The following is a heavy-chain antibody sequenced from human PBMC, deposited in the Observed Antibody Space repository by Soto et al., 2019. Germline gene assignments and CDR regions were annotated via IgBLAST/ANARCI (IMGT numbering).Heavy chain of an antibody. CDR2: IIPIFGTA. V-gene: IGHV1-69*01. CDR1: GGTFSSYA. CDR3: AREGVNWNGRYYYGMDV. Sequence: QVQLVQSGAEVKKPGSSVKVSCKASGGTFSSYAISWVRQAPGQGLEWMGGIIPIFGTANYAQKFQGRVTITADESTSTAYMELSSLRSEDTAVYYCAREGVNWNGRYYYGMDVWGQGTTVTVSS. J-gene: IGHJ6*02. D-gene: IGHD1-20*01.